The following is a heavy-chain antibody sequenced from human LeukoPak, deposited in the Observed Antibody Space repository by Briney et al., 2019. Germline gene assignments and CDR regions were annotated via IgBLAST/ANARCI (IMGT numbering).Heavy chain of an antibody. CDR2: IYSGGST. J-gene: IGHJ3*02. V-gene: IGHV3-53*05. D-gene: IGHD3-22*01. Sequence: GGSLRLSCAASGFTVSSNYMSWVRQAPGKGLEWVSVIYSGGSTYYADSVKGRFTISRDNSKNSLYLQMNSLRAEDTALYYCARVGDSSGSGAFDIWGQGTMVTVSS. CDR1: GFTVSSNY. CDR3: ARVGDSSGSGAFDI.